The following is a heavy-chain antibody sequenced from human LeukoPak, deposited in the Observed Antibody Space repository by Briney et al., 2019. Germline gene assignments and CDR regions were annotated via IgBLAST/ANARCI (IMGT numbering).Heavy chain of an antibody. CDR1: GYRFTDYW. J-gene: IGHJ4*02. V-gene: IGHV5-51*01. CDR2: IYPGDSDT. Sequence: GESLKISCKGFGYRFTDYWIGWVRQVPGKGLEWMGIIYPGDSDTRYSPSLQGQVTISADKSISTAYLQWSSLKASDTAIFHCARSSAPGIAVSPFDFWGQGTLVTVSS. CDR3: ARSSAPGIAVSPFDF. D-gene: IGHD6-19*01.